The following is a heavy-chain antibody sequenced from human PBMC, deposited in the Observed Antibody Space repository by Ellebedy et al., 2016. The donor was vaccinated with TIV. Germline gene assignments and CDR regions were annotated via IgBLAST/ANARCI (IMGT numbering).Heavy chain of an antibody. J-gene: IGHJ6*02. CDR3: ARDKRNMTQLSGYYYGMDV. Sequence: AASVKVSCKASGGTFSSYAISWVRQAPGQGLEWMGRIIPILGIANYAQKFQGRVTITADKSTSTAYMELSSLRSEDTAVYYCARDKRNMTQLSGYYYGMDVWGQGTTVTVSS. V-gene: IGHV1-69*04. CDR2: IIPILGIA. D-gene: IGHD1-26*01. CDR1: GGTFSSYA.